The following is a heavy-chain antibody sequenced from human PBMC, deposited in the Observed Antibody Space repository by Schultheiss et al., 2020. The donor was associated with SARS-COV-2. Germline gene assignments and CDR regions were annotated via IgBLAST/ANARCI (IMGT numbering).Heavy chain of an antibody. D-gene: IGHD3-3*01. CDR2: IGISSSTI. J-gene: IGHJ4*02. CDR1: GFTFSSYS. Sequence: GGSLRLSCTASGFTFSSYSMNWVRQAPGKGLEWVSYIGISSSTIFYADSVKGRFTISRDSSKNTLYLQMNSLRAEDTAVYYCARGLTYYDFWSGYSLFDYWGQGTLVTVSS. CDR3: ARGLTYYDFWSGYSLFDY. V-gene: IGHV3-48*01.